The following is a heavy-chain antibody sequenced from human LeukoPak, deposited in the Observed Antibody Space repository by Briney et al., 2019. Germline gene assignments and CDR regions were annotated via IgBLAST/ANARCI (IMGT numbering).Heavy chain of an antibody. V-gene: IGHV4-34*01. CDR2: INHSGST. CDR1: GGSFSGYY. Sequence: SETLSLTCAVYGGSFSGYYWSWIRQPPGKGLEWIGEINHSGSTNYNPSLKSRVTISVDTSKNQFSLKLSTVTAADTAVYYCARGRIRITIFGVVIRHASFDYWGQGTLVTVSS. CDR3: ARGRIRITIFGVVIRHASFDY. D-gene: IGHD3-3*01. J-gene: IGHJ4*02.